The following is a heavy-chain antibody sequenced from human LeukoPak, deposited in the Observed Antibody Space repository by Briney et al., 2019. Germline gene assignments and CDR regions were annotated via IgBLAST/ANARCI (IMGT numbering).Heavy chain of an antibody. V-gene: IGHV3-30-3*01. J-gene: IGHJ5*02. CDR3: ARGSAVVVAAIWSWFDP. CDR2: ISYDGSNK. CDR1: GFTFSSYA. D-gene: IGHD2-15*01. Sequence: GGSLRLSCAASGFTFSSYAMHWVRQAPGKGLEWVAVISYDGSNKYYADSVKGRFTISRDNSKNTLYLQMNSLRAEDTAVYYCARGSAVVVAAIWSWFDPWGQGTLVTVSS.